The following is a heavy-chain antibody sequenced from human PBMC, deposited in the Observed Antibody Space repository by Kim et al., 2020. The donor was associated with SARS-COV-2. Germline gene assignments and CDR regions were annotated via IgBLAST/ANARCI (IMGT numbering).Heavy chain of an antibody. D-gene: IGHD3-3*01. V-gene: IGHV3-23*01. CDR2: ISASGTST. CDR3: AKDRSAWSGYYGDS. CDR1: GFTFTNYA. J-gene: IGHJ5*01. Sequence: GGSLRLSCAASGFTFTNYAMSWVRQAPGKGLEWVAVISASGTSTYYADSVKGRFTISRDNSKNTLFLHMSSLRAEDTAVYYCAKDRSAWSGYYGDSWGQGTLVTVSS.